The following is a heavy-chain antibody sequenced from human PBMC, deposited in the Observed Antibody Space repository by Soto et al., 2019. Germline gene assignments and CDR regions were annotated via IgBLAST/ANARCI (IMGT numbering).Heavy chain of an antibody. CDR3: ATGFGDSFDY. CDR1: GFTVSSNY. D-gene: IGHD3-10*01. V-gene: IGHV3-66*01. Sequence: EVQLVESGGGLVQPGGSLRLSCAASGFTVSSNYMSWVRQAPGKGLEWVSAIYSGGSTHYADSVKGRFTISRDKSMNTLYLQMNSLRAEDTAVYYCATGFGDSFDYWGQGTLVTVSS. J-gene: IGHJ4*02. CDR2: IYSGGST.